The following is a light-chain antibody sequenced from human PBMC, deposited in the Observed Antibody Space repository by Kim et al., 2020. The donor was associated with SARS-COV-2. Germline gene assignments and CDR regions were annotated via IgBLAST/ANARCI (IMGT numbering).Light chain of an antibody. Sequence: QSVTISCTGTSSDVGGYNYVSGYQQHPGKAPKLMIYDVSKRPSGVPDRFSGSKSGNTASLTISGLQAEDEADYYCCSYAGSYPPWVFGGGTQLTVL. CDR1: SSDVGGYNY. J-gene: IGLJ3*02. CDR3: CSYAGSYPPWV. V-gene: IGLV2-11*01. CDR2: DVS.